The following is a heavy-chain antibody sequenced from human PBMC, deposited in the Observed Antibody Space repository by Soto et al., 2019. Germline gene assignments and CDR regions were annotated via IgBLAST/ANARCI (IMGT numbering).Heavy chain of an antibody. J-gene: IGHJ6*03. CDR3: ARDVENDGNYYIDA. D-gene: IGHD1-1*01. Sequence: EVQLVESGGGLVQPGGSLRLSCAASGFPFSGYWMHWVRQAPGKGLVWVSRMNSDGSTINYADSVKGRCTISRDNAENTLYLQMNSLRAEDTAVYYCARDVENDGNYYIDARGKGTTVTVSS. CDR2: MNSDGSTI. V-gene: IGHV3-74*01. CDR1: GFPFSGYW.